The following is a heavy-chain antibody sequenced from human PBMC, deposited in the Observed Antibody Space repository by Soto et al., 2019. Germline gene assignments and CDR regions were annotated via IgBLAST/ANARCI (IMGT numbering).Heavy chain of an antibody. D-gene: IGHD3-22*01. J-gene: IGHJ3*02. CDR3: ARDTPYYYDSSGYYDAFDI. CDR2: ISYDGSNK. CDR1: GFTFSSYA. V-gene: IGHV3-30-3*01. Sequence: QVQLVESGGGVVQPGRSLRLSCAASGFTFSSYAMHWVRQAPGKGLEWVAVISYDGSNKYYADSVKGRFTISRDNSKNTLYLQMNSLSAEDTAVYYCARDTPYYYDSSGYYDAFDIWGQGTMVTVSS.